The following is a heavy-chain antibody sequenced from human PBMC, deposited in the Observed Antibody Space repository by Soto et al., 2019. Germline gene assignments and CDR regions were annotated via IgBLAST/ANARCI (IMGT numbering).Heavy chain of an antibody. J-gene: IGHJ6*02. Sequence: SVKVSCKASGITFRRTAVQWMRQARGQRLEWIGRIVVGTGSTIYAQKFQGRVTMTEDTSTDTAYMELSSLRSEDTAVYYCATAAGYSGYQIYYYYGMDVWGQGTTVTVSS. CDR3: ATAAGYSGYQIYYYYGMDV. V-gene: IGHV1-58*01. CDR1: GITFRRTA. CDR2: IVVGTGST. D-gene: IGHD5-12*01.